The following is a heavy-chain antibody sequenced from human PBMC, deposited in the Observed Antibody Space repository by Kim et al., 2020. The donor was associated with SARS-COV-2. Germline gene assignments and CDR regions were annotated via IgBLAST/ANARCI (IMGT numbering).Heavy chain of an antibody. CDR3: ARGRGGYYDSSGHGGLDY. Sequence: ASVKVSCKASGYTFTSYYMHWVRQAPGQGLEWMGIINPSGGSTSYAQKFQGRVTMTRDTSTSTVYMELSSLRSEDTAVYYCARGRGGYYDSSGHGGLDYWGQGTLVTVSS. CDR2: INPSGGST. D-gene: IGHD3-22*01. J-gene: IGHJ4*02. V-gene: IGHV1-46*01. CDR1: GYTFTSYY.